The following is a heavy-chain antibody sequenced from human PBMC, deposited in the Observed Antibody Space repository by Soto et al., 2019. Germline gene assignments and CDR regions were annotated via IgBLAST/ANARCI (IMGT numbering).Heavy chain of an antibody. V-gene: IGHV3-23*01. J-gene: IGHJ4*01. Sequence: GGSLRLSCKASGFSFSDYAMTWVRQAPGKGLEWVSVISGSGDNTFYAASVKGRFAISRGNSKNVLYLQMNSLSADDAAVYFCAKGRAITVYGVDILFDYWGLGTLVTVS. CDR1: GFSFSDYA. CDR3: AKGRAITVYGVDILFDY. D-gene: IGHD3-3*01. CDR2: ISGSGDNT.